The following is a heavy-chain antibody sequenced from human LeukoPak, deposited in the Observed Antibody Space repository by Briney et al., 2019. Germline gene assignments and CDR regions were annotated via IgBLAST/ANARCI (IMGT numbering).Heavy chain of an antibody. CDR2: ISDSVSGGST. V-gene: IGHV3-23*01. CDR1: GFTFNNYA. CDR3: AKDRTGYSYGYFLSP. J-gene: IGHJ5*02. Sequence: GGSLRLSCAASGFTFNNYAMTWVRQAPGKGLEWVSTISDSVSGGSTYYADSVKGRFTISRDNSRNTLYLQMNSLRAEDTAVYYCAKDRTGYSYGYFLSPWGQGTLVTVSS. D-gene: IGHD5-18*01.